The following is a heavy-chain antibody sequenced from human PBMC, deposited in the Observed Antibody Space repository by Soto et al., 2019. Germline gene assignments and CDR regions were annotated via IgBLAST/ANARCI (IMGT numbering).Heavy chain of an antibody. CDR1: GFTFGDYG. Sequence: SLRLSCTGSGFTFGDYGMTWVRQAPGKGLEWVGFIRSKSYGGTTEYAASVKGRLTIARDDSKSIAYLQMNRLTSEDKGVDHCTRSPGYSNGCGRGPDHYHGMDVWGQGT. V-gene: IGHV3-49*04. CDR2: IRSKSYGGTT. D-gene: IGHD5-18*01. CDR3: TRSPGYSNGCGRGPDHYHGMDV. J-gene: IGHJ6*02.